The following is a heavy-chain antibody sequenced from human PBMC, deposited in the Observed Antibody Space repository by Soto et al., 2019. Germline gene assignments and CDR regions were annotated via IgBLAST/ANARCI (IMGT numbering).Heavy chain of an antibody. J-gene: IGHJ2*01. CDR2: IYYSGST. Sequence: SETLSLTCTVSGGSISSGGYYWSWIRQHPGKGLEWIGYIYYSGSTYYNPSLKSRVTISVDTSKNQFSLKPSSVTAADTTVYYCARDPDYDSSGYTGYFDLWGRGTLVTVSS. CDR3: ARDPDYDSSGYTGYFDL. CDR1: GGSISSGGYY. V-gene: IGHV4-31*03. D-gene: IGHD3-22*01.